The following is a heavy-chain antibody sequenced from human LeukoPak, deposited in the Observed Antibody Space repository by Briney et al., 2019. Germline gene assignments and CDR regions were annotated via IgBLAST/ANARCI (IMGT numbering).Heavy chain of an antibody. D-gene: IGHD3-3*01. CDR3: AKDFDFWRTFDI. Sequence: GGSLRLSCAASGFTFSSYAMSWVRQAPGKGLEWVSVISDSGGSTYYADSVKGRFTISRDNSKNTLYLQMNSLRAEDTAVYYCAKDFDFWRTFDIWGQGTMVTVSS. V-gene: IGHV3-23*01. CDR1: GFTFSSYA. CDR2: ISDSGGST. J-gene: IGHJ3*02.